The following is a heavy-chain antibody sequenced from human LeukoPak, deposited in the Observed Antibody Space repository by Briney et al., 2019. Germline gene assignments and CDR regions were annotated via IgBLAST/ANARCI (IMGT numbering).Heavy chain of an antibody. D-gene: IGHD2-15*01. Sequence: GGSLRLSCAASGFSVNTNYMTWVRQAPGKGLEWVSVLYSGSGAYYDDSVKDRFTISRDYSQNTLLLQMNSLRAEDTALYYCARGKTSDDIVEDAFDIWGQGTMVAVSS. V-gene: IGHV3-66*01. J-gene: IGHJ3*02. CDR2: LYSGSGA. CDR1: GFSVNTNY. CDR3: ARGKTSDDIVEDAFDI.